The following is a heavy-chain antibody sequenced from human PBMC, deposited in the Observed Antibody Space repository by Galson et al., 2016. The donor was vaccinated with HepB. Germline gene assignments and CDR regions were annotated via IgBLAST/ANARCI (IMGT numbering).Heavy chain of an antibody. CDR2: IDWRSGRI. CDR1: AGFTFDGYA. Sequence: SLRLSCAASAGFTFDGYAMHWVRQAPGRGLERVSGIDWRSGRIDYADSVRGRFTVSRDDAKNSLFLQMNSLRTEDTALYFCLKDLTPGGLDVWGQGTTVTVSS. CDR3: LKDLTPGGLDV. J-gene: IGHJ6*02. D-gene: IGHD3-16*01. V-gene: IGHV3-9*01.